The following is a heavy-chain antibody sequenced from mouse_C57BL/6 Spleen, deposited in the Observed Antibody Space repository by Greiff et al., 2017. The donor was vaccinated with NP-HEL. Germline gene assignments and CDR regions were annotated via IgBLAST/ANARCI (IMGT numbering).Heavy chain of an antibody. CDR1: GYTFTDYE. J-gene: IGHJ3*01. CDR3: ARGDVIYYDYDAFAY. D-gene: IGHD2-4*01. Sequence: QVQLKESGAELVRPGASVTLSCKASGYTFTDYEMHWVKQTPVHGLEWIGAIDPETGGTAYNQKFKGKAILTADKSSSTAYMELRSLTSEDSAVFYCARGDVIYYDYDAFAYWGQGTLVTVSS. CDR2: IDPETGGT. V-gene: IGHV1-15*01.